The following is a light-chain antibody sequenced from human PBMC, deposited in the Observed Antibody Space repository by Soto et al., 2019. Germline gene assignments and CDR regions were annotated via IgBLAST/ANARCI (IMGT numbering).Light chain of an antibody. J-gene: IGLJ1*01. Sequence: QSALTQPRSVSGSPGQSVTISCTGTSSDVGGYNYVSWYQQYSGKAPKVMIYDVRKRPSGVPDRFSGSKSGNTASLTISGLQAEDEADYYCCSYAASNTFVFGTGTKVTV. CDR1: SSDVGGYNY. V-gene: IGLV2-11*01. CDR2: DVR. CDR3: CSYAASNTFV.